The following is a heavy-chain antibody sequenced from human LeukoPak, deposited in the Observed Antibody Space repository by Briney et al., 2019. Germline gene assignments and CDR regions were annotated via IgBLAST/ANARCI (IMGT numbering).Heavy chain of an antibody. CDR2: INPNSGGT. D-gene: IGHD3-22*01. J-gene: IGHJ4*02. CDR3: ARGPQALLPDYYDSSGYYLGVDY. Sequence: ASVKVSCKASGYTFTGYYMHWVRQAPGQGLEWMGWINPNSGGTNYAQKFQGRVTMTRNTSISTAYMELSSLRSEDTAVYYCARGPQALLPDYYDSSGYYLGVDYWGQGTLVTVSS. CDR1: GYTFTGYY. V-gene: IGHV1-2*02.